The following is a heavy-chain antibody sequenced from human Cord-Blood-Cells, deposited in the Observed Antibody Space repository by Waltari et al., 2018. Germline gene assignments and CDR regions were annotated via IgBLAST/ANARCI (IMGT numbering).Heavy chain of an antibody. J-gene: IGHJ2*01. CDR1: GGSFSGYY. D-gene: IGHD6-13*01. CDR3: ARAPRGSSWYWYFDL. CDR2: INHSVST. Sequence: QVQLQQWGAGLLKPSETLSLTCAVYGGSFSGYYWSWIRQPPGKGLEWIGEINHSVSTNYNPSLKSRVTISVDTSKNQFSLKLSSVTAADTAVYYCARAPRGSSWYWYFDLWGRGTLVTVSS. V-gene: IGHV4-34*01.